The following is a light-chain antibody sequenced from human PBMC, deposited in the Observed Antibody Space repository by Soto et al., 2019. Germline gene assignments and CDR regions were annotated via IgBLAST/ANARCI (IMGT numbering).Light chain of an antibody. CDR3: GSWDSSLSAYV. V-gene: IGLV1-51*01. CDR2: DDD. Sequence: QSVLTQPPSVSAAPGQRVTISCSVSSSNIGGNSVSWYQQLPGTAPKLLIYDDDKRPSGIPDRFSGSKSGTSATLGITGFQTGDEADHYCGSWDSSLSAYVFGTGTKSPS. J-gene: IGLJ1*01. CDR1: SSNIGGNS.